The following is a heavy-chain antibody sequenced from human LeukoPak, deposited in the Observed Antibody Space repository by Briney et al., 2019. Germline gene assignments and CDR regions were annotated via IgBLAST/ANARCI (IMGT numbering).Heavy chain of an antibody. Sequence: PSETLSLTCAVYGGSFSSYYSSWIRQPPGKGLEWIGYIYYSGTTNYNPSLKSRVTISVDTSKNQFSLKLSSVTAADTAVYYCARGVYIAAAQYGYWGQGTLVTVSS. D-gene: IGHD6-13*01. CDR1: GGSFSSYY. CDR2: IYYSGTT. CDR3: ARGVYIAAAQYGY. V-gene: IGHV4-59*01. J-gene: IGHJ4*02.